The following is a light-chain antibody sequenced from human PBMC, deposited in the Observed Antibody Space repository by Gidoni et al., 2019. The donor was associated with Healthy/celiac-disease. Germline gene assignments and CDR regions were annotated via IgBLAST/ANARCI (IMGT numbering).Light chain of an antibody. CDR3: MQALQTRAT. CDR2: LGS. Sequence: DIVMTQSPLSLPVTTGEPASISCRSSQILLHSNGYNYLDWYLQKPGQSPQLLIYLGSNRASGVPDRFSGSGSGTDFTLKISRVEAEDVGVYYCMQALQTRATFGPGTKVDIK. V-gene: IGKV2-28*01. CDR1: QILLHSNGYNY. J-gene: IGKJ3*01.